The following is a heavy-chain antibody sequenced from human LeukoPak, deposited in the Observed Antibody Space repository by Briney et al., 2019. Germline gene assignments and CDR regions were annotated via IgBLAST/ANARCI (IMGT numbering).Heavy chain of an antibody. CDR1: GGSISNYY. J-gene: IGHJ6*03. CDR3: ARVGEFYGDYYYYYMDV. CDR2: IYYSGST. D-gene: IGHD4-17*01. Sequence: SETLSLTCTVSGGSISNYYWSWIRQPPGKGLEWIGYIYYSGSTNYNPSLKSRVTMSVDTSKNQFSLKLSSVTAADTAVYYCARVGEFYGDYYYYYMDVWGKGTTVTISS. V-gene: IGHV4-59*12.